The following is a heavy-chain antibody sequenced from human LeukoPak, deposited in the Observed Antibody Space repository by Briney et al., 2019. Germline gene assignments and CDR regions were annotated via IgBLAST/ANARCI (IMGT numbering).Heavy chain of an antibody. J-gene: IGHJ5*02. CDR2: IIPIFGTT. CDR1: GGTFSSYA. V-gene: IGHV1-69*13. Sequence: SVKVSCKASGGTFSSYAISWVRQAPGQGLEWTGGIIPIFGTTNYAQKFQGRVTITADESTSTAYMELSSLRSEDTAVYYCARAGRDGYNPWGQGTLVTVSS. CDR3: ARAGRDGYNP. D-gene: IGHD5-24*01.